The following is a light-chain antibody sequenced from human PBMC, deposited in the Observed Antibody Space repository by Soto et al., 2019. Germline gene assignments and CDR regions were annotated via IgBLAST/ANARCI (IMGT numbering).Light chain of an antibody. V-gene: IGLV2-18*01. J-gene: IGLJ3*02. CDR2: EVS. CDR1: SSDVGSYNR. CDR3: SLYTSTNTGV. Sequence: QSALTQPPSVSGSPGQSVTISCTGTSSDVGSYNRVSWYQQPPGTAPKLMIFEVSNRPSGVPDRFSGSKSGNTASLTISGLQAEDEADYYCSLYTSTNTGVFGGGTKVTVL.